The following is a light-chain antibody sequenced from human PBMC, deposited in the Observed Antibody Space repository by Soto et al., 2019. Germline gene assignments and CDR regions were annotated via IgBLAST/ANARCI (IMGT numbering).Light chain of an antibody. CDR1: SSNIGSNT. V-gene: IGLV1-44*01. J-gene: IGLJ2*01. CDR3: AEWDDRLTAVV. Sequence: QSVLTQPPSASGTPGQRVTISCSGSSSNIGSNTVNWYQQLPGTAPKLLIYSNNQRPSGVPDRFSGSKSGTSASLAISGLQSGDEDHYYCAEWDDRLTAVVFGGGTTVTVL. CDR2: SNN.